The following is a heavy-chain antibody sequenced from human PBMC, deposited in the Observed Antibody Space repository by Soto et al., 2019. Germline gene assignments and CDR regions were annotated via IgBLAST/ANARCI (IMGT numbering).Heavy chain of an antibody. CDR1: GFTFSSYS. CDR2: ISSSSSYI. CDR3: ARVPILCGGDCPLDY. V-gene: IGHV3-21*01. D-gene: IGHD2-21*01. Sequence: PGGSLRLSCAASGFTFSSYSMNWVRQAPGKGLEWVSSISSSSSYIYYADSVKGRFTISRDNAKNSLYLQMNSLRAEDTAVYYCARVPILCGGDCPLDYWGQGTLVTSPQ. J-gene: IGHJ4*02.